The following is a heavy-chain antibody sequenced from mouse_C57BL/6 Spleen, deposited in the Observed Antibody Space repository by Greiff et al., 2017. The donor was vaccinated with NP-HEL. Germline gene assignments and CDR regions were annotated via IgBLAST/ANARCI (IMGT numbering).Heavy chain of an antibody. CDR1: GFTFSSYT. D-gene: IGHD2-4*01. V-gene: IGHV5-9*01. CDR3: ARDPFYYDYEDWFAY. J-gene: IGHJ3*01. CDR2: ISGGGGNT. Sequence: EVKLMESGGGLVKPGGSLKLSCAASGFTFSSYTMSWVRQTPEKRLEWVATISGGGGNTYYPDSVKGRFTISRDNAKNTLYLQMSSLRSEDTALYYCARDPFYYDYEDWFAYWGQGTLVTVSA.